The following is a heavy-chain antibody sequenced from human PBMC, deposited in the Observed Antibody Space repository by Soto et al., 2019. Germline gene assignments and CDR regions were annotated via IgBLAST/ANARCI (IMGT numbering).Heavy chain of an antibody. CDR3: AKDRLPRSARGGSSWYLGYYYGMDV. J-gene: IGHJ6*02. CDR1: GFTFSSYG. CDR2: ISYDGSNK. Sequence: GSLRLSCAASGFTFSSYGMHWVRQAPGKGLEWVAVISYDGSNKYYADSVKGRFTISRDNSKNTLYLQMNSLRAEDTAVYYCAKDRLPRSARGGSSWYLGYYYGMDVWGQGTTVTVSS. D-gene: IGHD6-13*01. V-gene: IGHV3-30*18.